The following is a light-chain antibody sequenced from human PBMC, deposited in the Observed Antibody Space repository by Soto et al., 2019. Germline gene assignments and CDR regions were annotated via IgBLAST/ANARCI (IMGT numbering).Light chain of an antibody. CDR3: QHRSN. CDR2: DVS. CDR1: QSVSNF. V-gene: IGKV3-11*01. J-gene: IGKJ3*01. Sequence: IVLTQSPATLSLSPGERVTLSCRASQSVSNFLAWYQQRPGQAPRLLMYDVSTRATGIPARFSGSGSGTDFTLPISGLEPEDVAVYYCQHRSNFGPGTKVDIK.